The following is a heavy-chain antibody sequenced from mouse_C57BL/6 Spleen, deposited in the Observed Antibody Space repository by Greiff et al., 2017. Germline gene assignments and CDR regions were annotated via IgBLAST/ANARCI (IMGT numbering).Heavy chain of an antibody. CDR1: GFTFSDAW. V-gene: IGHV6-6*01. CDR2: IRNKANNHAT. Sequence: EVQGVESGGGLVQPGGSMKLSCAASGFTFSDAWMDWVRQSPEKGLEWVAEIRNKANNHATYYAESVKGRFTISRDDSKSSVYLQMNSLRAEDTGIYYCTRRGLPHAMDYWGQGTSVTVSS. D-gene: IGHD2-2*01. CDR3: TRRGLPHAMDY. J-gene: IGHJ4*01.